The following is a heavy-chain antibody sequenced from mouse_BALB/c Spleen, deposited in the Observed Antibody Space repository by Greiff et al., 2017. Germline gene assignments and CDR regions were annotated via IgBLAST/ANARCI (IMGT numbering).Heavy chain of an antibody. J-gene: IGHJ2*01. Sequence: EVQGVESGGGLVKPGGSLKLSCAASGFTFSSYAMSWVRRTPEKRLEWVASISSGGSTYYPDSVKGRFTISRDNARNILYLQMSSLRSEDTAMYYCARVYGSRYYFDYWGQGTTLTVAA. CDR2: ISSGGST. D-gene: IGHD1-1*01. V-gene: IGHV5-6-5*01. CDR3: ARVYGSRYYFDY. CDR1: GFTFSSYA.